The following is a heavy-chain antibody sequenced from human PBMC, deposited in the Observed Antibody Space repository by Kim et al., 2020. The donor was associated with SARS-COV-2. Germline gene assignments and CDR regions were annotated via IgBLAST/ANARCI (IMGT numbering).Heavy chain of an antibody. V-gene: IGHV5-10-1*01. D-gene: IGHD2-15*01. CDR2: IDPSDSYT. CDR3: ARLPGLGYCSGGSCYSLHY. Sequence: GESLKISCKGSGYSFTSYWISWVRQMPGKGLEWMGRIDPSDSYTNYSPSFQGHVTIPADKSISTAYLQWSSLKASDTAMYYCARLPGLGYCSGGSCYSLHYWGQGTLVTVSS. J-gene: IGHJ4*02. CDR1: GYSFTSYW.